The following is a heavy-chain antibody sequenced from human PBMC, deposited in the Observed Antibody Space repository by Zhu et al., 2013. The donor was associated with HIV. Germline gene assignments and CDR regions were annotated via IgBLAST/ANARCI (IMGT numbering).Heavy chain of an antibody. CDR1: GYIFTTYG. CDR3: ARDHNSGYYSYFDY. J-gene: IGHJ4*02. D-gene: IGHD3-22*01. Sequence: QLVQSGVEVKKPGASVKVSCKASGYIFTTYGISWVRQAPGQGLEWMGWISTNSPNTDYAQQFQGRITMTTDSSTNTADMELSSLRSEDTAVYYCARDHNSGYYSYFDYWGQGTLVTVSS. CDR2: ISTNSPNT. V-gene: IGHV1-18*01.